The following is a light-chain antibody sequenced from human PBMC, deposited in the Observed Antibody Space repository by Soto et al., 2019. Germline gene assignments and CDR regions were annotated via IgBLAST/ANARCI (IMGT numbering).Light chain of an antibody. CDR1: ISDVVVYNY. Sequence: QSVLTQPASVSGSPGQSITISFTVTISDVVVYNYVSFYQQYPFKAPKLMIYDFINLPSLFSNRFSVSNSGNTSSLTISLXEAEDEDDYDCSSYTISNTLVFGSGTKVTVL. V-gene: IGLV2-14*01. J-gene: IGLJ1*01. CDR3: SSYTISNTLV. CDR2: DFI.